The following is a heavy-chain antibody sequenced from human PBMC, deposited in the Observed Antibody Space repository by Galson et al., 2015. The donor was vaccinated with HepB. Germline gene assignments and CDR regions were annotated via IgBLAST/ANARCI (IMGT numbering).Heavy chain of an antibody. CDR3: ARAPWGIAARRDYYYGMDV. CDR2: INPNSGGT. J-gene: IGHJ6*02. D-gene: IGHD6-6*01. Sequence: SCKASGYTFTGYYMHWVRQAPGQGLEWMGWINPNSGGTNYAQKFQGWVTMTRDTSISTAYMELSRLRSDDTAVYYCARAPWGIAARRDYYYGMDVWGQGTTVTVSS. CDR1: GYTFTGYY. V-gene: IGHV1-2*04.